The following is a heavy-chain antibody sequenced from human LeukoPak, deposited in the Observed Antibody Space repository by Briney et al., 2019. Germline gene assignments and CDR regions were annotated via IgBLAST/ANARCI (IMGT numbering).Heavy chain of an antibody. V-gene: IGHV3-11*01. D-gene: IGHD4-17*01. CDR3: ARVGEGLDV. J-gene: IGHJ6*02. CDR1: GFTFNDYY. CDR2: ISNGGTTI. Sequence: GGSLRLSCAASGFTFNDYYMSWIRQAPGKGLEWISHISNGGTTIYYADSVKGRFTISRDNAEDSLYLQMNSLRAEDTAVYYCARVGEGLDVWGQGITVTVSS.